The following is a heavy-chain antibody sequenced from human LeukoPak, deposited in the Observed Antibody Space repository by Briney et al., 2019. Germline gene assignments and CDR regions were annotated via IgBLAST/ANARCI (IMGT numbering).Heavy chain of an antibody. CDR2: IKTKTDGETT. CDR3: EDHAY. Sequence: PGGSLRLSCVASGXSFSTAWMTWVRQAPGKGLEWVGRIKTKTDGETTDYAAPVKGRFTISRDDSKNTLYLQMNSLKTEDTAVYYCEDHAYWGQGTLVTVSS. J-gene: IGHJ4*02. V-gene: IGHV3-15*01. CDR1: GXSFSTAW.